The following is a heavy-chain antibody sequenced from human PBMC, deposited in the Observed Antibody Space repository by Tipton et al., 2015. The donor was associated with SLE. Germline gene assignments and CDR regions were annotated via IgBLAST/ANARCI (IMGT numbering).Heavy chain of an antibody. J-gene: IGHJ4*02. CDR3: ARDRRLDTAKGFWYFDY. CDR1: GFTFGDYA. Sequence: SLRLSCTASGFTFGDYAMSWVRQAPGKGLEWVANIKQDGSEKYYVDSVKGRFTISRDNAKNSLYLQMNSLRAEDTAVYYCARDRRLDTAKGFWYFDYWGQGTLVTVSS. V-gene: IGHV3-7*01. CDR2: IKQDGSEK. D-gene: IGHD5-18*01.